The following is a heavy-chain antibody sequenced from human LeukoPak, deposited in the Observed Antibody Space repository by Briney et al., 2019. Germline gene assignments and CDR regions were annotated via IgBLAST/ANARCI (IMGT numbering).Heavy chain of an antibody. Sequence: GRSLRLSCAASGLTFDDYGMSWVRQAPGKGLEWVSGINWNGGSTGYADSVKGRFTISRDNAKNSLYLQMNSLRAEDAALYYCARSFYQPVDYWGQGTLVTVSA. CDR1: GLTFDDYG. CDR2: INWNGGST. J-gene: IGHJ4*02. V-gene: IGHV3-20*04. CDR3: ARSFYQPVDY. D-gene: IGHD2-2*01.